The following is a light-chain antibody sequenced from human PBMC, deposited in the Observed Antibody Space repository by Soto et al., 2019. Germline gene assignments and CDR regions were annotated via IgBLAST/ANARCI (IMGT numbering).Light chain of an antibody. J-gene: IGLJ1*01. V-gene: IGLV2-8*01. CDR3: SSYAGSNNYV. CDR1: SSDVGAYNY. CDR2: EVI. Sequence: QSALTQPPSASGSPGQSVSISCTGTSSDVGAYNYVSWYQQHPGRAPKLMIYEVIKRPSGVPDRFSGSKSGNTASLTVSGLQAEDEADYYCSSYAGSNNYVFGTRTKLTVL.